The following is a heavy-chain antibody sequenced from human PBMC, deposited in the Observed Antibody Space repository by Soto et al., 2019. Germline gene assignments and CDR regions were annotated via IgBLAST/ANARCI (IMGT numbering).Heavy chain of an antibody. CDR2: INPSGGST. D-gene: IGHD2-15*01. V-gene: IGHV1-46*01. CDR3: ARGLRDCSGGSCYGNFFDY. CDR1: GYTFTGYT. Sequence: AAVKVSCKASGYTFTGYTMNWVRQAPGQGLEWMGIINPSGGSTSYAQKFQGRVTMTRDTSTSTVYMELSSLRSEDTAVYYCARGLRDCSGGSCYGNFFDYWGQGTLVTVSS. J-gene: IGHJ4*02.